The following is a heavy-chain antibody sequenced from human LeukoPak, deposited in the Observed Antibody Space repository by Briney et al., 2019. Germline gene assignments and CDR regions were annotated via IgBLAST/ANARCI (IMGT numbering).Heavy chain of an antibody. V-gene: IGHV1-8*01. J-gene: IGHJ3*02. CDR2: MNPNSGNT. CDR3: ARGLGFSDYDAFDI. CDR1: GYTFTSYD. Sequence: ASVKVSCKASGYTFTSYDINWERQATGQGLEWMGWMNPNSGNTGYAQKFQGRVTMTRNTSISTDYMELSSLRSEDTAVYYCARGLGFSDYDAFDIWGQGTMVTVSS. D-gene: IGHD4-17*01.